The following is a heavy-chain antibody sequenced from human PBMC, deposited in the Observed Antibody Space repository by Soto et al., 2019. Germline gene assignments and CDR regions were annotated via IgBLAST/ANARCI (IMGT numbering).Heavy chain of an antibody. D-gene: IGHD1-26*01. CDR3: AKALSGSIRYIDY. Sequence: LSCAASGFTFSSYAMIWVRQAPGKGLDLVSLISGSGAATHHADSVKGRFTISRDNSQXXLXXXMXSLRAEDTAVYYCAKALSGSIRYIDYWRQG. V-gene: IGHV3-23*01. CDR2: ISGSGAAT. CDR1: GFTFSSYA. J-gene: IGHJ4*02.